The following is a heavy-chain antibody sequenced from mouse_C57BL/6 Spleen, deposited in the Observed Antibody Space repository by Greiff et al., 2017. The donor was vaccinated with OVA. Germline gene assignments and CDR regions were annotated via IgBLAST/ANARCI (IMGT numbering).Heavy chain of an antibody. J-gene: IGHJ3*01. CDR1: GFTFSDYG. Sequence: LMESGGGLVKPGGSLKLSCAASGFTFSDYGMHWVRQAPEKGLEWVAYISSGSSTIYYADTVKGRFTISRDNAKNTLFLQMTSLRSEDTAMYYCARSYDGYYVAWFAYWGQGTLVTVSA. CDR2: ISSGSSTI. D-gene: IGHD2-3*01. V-gene: IGHV5-17*01. CDR3: ARSYDGYYVAWFAY.